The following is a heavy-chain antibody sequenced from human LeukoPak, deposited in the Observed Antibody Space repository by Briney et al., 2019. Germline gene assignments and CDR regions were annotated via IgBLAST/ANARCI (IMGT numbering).Heavy chain of an antibody. V-gene: IGHV3-30*04. CDR2: ISYDGKKT. Sequence: GGSLRLSCEASGFTFSHFAMHWVRQAPGKGLEWVAVISYDGKKTYYADSVKGRFTLSRDDSQNTVYLQMNSLRDDDTTLYYCVRGSKIRGVIPEGEFDYWGQGTLVTVSS. CDR1: GFTFSHFA. CDR3: VRGSKIRGVIPEGEFDY. D-gene: IGHD3-10*01. J-gene: IGHJ4*02.